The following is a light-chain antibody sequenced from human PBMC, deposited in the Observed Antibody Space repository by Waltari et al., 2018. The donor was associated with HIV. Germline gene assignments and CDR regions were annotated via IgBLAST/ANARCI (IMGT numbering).Light chain of an antibody. CDR1: DLNDNEY. J-gene: IGLJ2*01. V-gene: IGLV2-14*01. Sequence: QSALTQPASVSGSPGQSITISCDLNDNEYVSWYQRHPGKAPKVIIYEVTNRPSGLSNRCSGSKSGNTATLTISGLQPEDEADYFCTSYISGTSPVFGRGTRVTVL. CDR3: TSYISGTSPV. CDR2: EVT.